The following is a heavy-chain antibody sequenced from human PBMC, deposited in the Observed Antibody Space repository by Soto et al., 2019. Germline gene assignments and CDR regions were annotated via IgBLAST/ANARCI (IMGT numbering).Heavy chain of an antibody. CDR1: GYTLTELS. D-gene: IGHD2-2*01. CDR2: YDPEDGET. J-gene: IGHJ5*02. CDR3: ATDSGMVVVPVARKWGFDP. V-gene: IGHV1-24*01. Sequence: ASVKVSCKVSGYTLTELSMHWVRQAPGKGLEWMGGYDPEDGETIYAQKFQGRVAMTEDTSTDTAYMELRSLRSEDTAVYYCATDSGMVVVPVARKWGFDPWGQGTLVTVSS.